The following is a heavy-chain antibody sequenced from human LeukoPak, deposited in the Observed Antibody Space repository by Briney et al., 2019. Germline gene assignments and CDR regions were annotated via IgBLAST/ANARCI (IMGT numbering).Heavy chain of an antibody. D-gene: IGHD2-15*01. Sequence: SETLSLTCTVSGGSISSYYWSWIRQLPGKGLEWIGYIYYSGSTNYNPPLKSRVTMSVDTSKNQFSLKLRSVTTADTAVYYCARVSDRSFFDAFDIWGQGTMVTVSS. CDR2: IYYSGST. CDR1: GGSISSYY. V-gene: IGHV4-59*08. CDR3: ARVSDRSFFDAFDI. J-gene: IGHJ3*02.